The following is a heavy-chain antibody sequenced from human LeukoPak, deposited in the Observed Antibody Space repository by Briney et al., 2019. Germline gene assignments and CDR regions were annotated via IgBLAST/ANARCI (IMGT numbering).Heavy chain of an antibody. V-gene: IGHV5-51*01. CDR2: IYPGDSDT. J-gene: IGHJ3*02. CDR3: ARRKYSGSYYGAFDI. CDR1: GYTFTSYW. Sequence: PGESLKISCKGSGYTFTSYWIGWVRQMPGKGLEWMGIIYPGDSDTRYSPSFQGQVTISADKSISTAYLQWSSLKASDTAMYYCARRKYSGSYYGAFDIWGQGTMVTVSS. D-gene: IGHD1-26*01.